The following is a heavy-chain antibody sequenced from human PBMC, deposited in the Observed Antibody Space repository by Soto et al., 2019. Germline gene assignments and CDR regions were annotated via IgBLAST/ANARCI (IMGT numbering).Heavy chain of an antibody. CDR1: GFTLDDYT. V-gene: IGHV3-9*01. J-gene: IGHJ6*02. D-gene: IGHD2-2*01. CDR2: VRWNGGDI. Sequence: VQLVESGGGLVQPGGSLRLSCAVSGFTLDDYTMHWVRQAPGKGLEWVSGVRWNGGDIVYADSVKGRFTVSRDNTRNSLYLEVNSLTTEDTAIYFCAKERAVVVPVSTSYFHYYGLDVWGQGTTVTVS. CDR3: AKERAVVVPVSTSYFHYYGLDV.